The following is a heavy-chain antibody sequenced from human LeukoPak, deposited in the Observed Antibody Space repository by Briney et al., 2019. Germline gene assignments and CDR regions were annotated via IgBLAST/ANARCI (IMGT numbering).Heavy chain of an antibody. Sequence: GGSLRLSCAASGFTFGNHWMTWVRQAPGKGLEWLAHIKEDGSETSYVDSVRGRFTISRDNAKNSLYLQMGSLRYEDIAVYYCARDRGFFLFDYWGQGTLVSVSS. V-gene: IGHV3-7*01. CDR3: ARDRGFFLFDY. CDR2: IKEDGSET. J-gene: IGHJ4*02. D-gene: IGHD3-10*01. CDR1: GFTFGNHW.